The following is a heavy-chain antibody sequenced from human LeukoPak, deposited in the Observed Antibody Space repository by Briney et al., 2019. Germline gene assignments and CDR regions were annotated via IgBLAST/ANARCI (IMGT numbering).Heavy chain of an antibody. D-gene: IGHD3-22*01. J-gene: IGHJ4*02. Sequence: PGGSLRLSCAASGFTFSSYAMNWVRQAPGKGLEWVSSISGIGGSTYYADSVKGRFTISRDNSNNALFLQMNSLRAEHTAVYYCANGRGPTGYYDSSGYYSDYWGQGTLVTVSS. CDR2: ISGIGGST. CDR3: ANGRGPTGYYDSSGYYSDY. V-gene: IGHV3-23*01. CDR1: GFTFSSYA.